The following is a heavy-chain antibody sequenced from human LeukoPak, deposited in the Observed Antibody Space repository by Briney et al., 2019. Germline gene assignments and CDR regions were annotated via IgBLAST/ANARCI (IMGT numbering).Heavy chain of an antibody. CDR2: IRYDGNNK. Sequence: GGSLRLSCAASALTFSSAWMTWVRQIPGKGLEWVAFIRYDGNNKFYADSVKGRFTISRDNSKNTLYLQMNNLRPEDTAIYYCAKDSVGATTLDWFDSWGQGTLVTVSS. CDR3: AKDSVGATTLDWFDS. J-gene: IGHJ5*01. D-gene: IGHD1-26*01. CDR1: ALTFSSAW. V-gene: IGHV3-30*02.